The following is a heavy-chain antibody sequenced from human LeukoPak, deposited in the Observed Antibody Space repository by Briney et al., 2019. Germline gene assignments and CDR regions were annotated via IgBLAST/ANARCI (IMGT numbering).Heavy chain of an antibody. Sequence: ASVKVSCKASGYTFTSYYMHWVRQAPGQGLEWMGIINPSGGSTSYAQKFQGRVTMTRDMSTSTVYMELNSLRAEDTAVYYCAKAHPYYYYYMDVWGKGTTVTISS. CDR2: INPSGGST. CDR1: GYTFTSYY. CDR3: AKAHPYYYYYMDV. J-gene: IGHJ6*03. V-gene: IGHV1-46*01.